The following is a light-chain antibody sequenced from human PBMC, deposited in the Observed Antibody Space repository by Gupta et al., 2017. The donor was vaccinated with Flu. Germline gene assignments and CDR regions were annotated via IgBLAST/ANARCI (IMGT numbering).Light chain of an antibody. CDR3: AAWDDSLNGHYV. V-gene: IGLV1-44*01. Sequence: QSVLAQPPSASGTPGQRVTISCSGSSSNIGSNTVNWYQQVPGMAPKLLIYGNNQRPSGVPDRFSGSKSGTSASLAINGPQSEDEADYYCAAWDDSLNGHYVFGTGTKVTVL. J-gene: IGLJ1*01. CDR2: GNN. CDR1: SSNIGSNT.